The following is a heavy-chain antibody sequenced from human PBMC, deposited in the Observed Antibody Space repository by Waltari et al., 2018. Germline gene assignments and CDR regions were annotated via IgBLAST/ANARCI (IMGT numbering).Heavy chain of an antibody. CDR3: ARRGRLSSYFFDY. J-gene: IGHJ4*02. V-gene: IGHV4-38-2*01. CDR1: GYSISGGDF. D-gene: IGHD2-15*01. Sequence: QLHLQESGPGLLKPSETLSLTCAVSGYSISGGDFWGWIRQPPGKGLEWIGSIYPGGDTYFNPSPKSRVTISVDKSKNQYSLNLRSMTAADTAVYYCARRGRLSSYFFDYWGQGTLVTVSS. CDR2: IYPGGDT.